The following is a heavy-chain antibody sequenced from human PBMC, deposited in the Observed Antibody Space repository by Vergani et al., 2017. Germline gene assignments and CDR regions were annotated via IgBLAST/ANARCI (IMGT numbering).Heavy chain of an antibody. D-gene: IGHD6-13*01. CDR1: GFTFSIYG. V-gene: IGHV3-33*01. J-gene: IGHJ6*03. Sequence: QVQLVESGGGVVQPGRSLRLSCAASGFTFSIYGMHWVRQAPGKGLEWVAVIWYDGSNKYYADSVKGRFTISRDNSKNTLYLQMNSLRAEDTAVYYCARDTGYSSSWYPTYYYYYYMDVWGKGP. CDR3: ARDTGYSSSWYPTYYYYYYMDV. CDR2: IWYDGSNK.